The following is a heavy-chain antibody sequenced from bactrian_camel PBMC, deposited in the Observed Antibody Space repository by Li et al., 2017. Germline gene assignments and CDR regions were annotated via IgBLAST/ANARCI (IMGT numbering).Heavy chain of an antibody. CDR1: GFTFSSCE. V-gene: IGHV3S1*01. Sequence: HVQLVESGGGSVQSGGSLRLSCAASGFTFSSCEMLWVRQAPGKGLERVSSISSGGITYYATSVKGRFTISRDNAKNTVYLQMNSLKFEDTAVYYCVSRAVGVVWYDGLGYWARGPRSPSP. D-gene: IGHD5*01. J-gene: IGHJ4*01. CDR2: ISSGGIT.